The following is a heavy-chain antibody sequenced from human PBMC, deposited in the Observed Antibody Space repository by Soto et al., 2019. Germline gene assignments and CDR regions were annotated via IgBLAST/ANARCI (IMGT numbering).Heavy chain of an antibody. CDR1: GFTFSNAW. CDR3: TTDTLSPYSSSWYIYYYYGMDV. CDR2: IKSKTDGGTT. V-gene: IGHV3-15*07. Sequence: GGSLRLSCAASGFTFSNAWMNWVRQAPGKGLEWVGRIKSKTDGGTTDYAAPVKGRFTISRDDSKNTLYLQMNSLKTEDTAVYYCTTDTLSPYSSSWYIYYYYGMDVWGQGTTVTVSS. J-gene: IGHJ6*02. D-gene: IGHD6-13*01.